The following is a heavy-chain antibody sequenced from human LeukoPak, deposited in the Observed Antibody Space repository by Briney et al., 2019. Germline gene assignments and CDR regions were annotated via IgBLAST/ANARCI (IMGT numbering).Heavy chain of an antibody. CDR1: GGTFSSYA. J-gene: IGHJ4*02. CDR2: IIPNFGTA. CDR3: AIGPVAGTERY. D-gene: IGHD6-19*01. V-gene: IGHV1-69*13. Sequence: SVKVSCKASGGTFSSYAISWVRQAPGQGPEWMGGIIPNFGTANYAQKFQGRVTITADESTSTAYMELSSLRSEDTAVYYCAIGPVAGTERYWGQGTLVTVSS.